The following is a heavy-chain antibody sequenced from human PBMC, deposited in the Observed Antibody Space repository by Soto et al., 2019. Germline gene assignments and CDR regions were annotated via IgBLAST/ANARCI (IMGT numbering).Heavy chain of an antibody. CDR3: AKDIVPRLVQGGFDY. Sequence: HPGGSLRLSCAASGFTFDDYAMHWVRQAPGKGLEWVSGISWNSGSIGYADSVKGRFTISRDNAKNSLYLQMNSLRAEDTALYYCAKDIVPRLVQGGFDYWGQGTLVTVSS. V-gene: IGHV3-9*01. J-gene: IGHJ4*02. CDR2: ISWNSGSI. CDR1: GFTFDDYA. D-gene: IGHD3-10*01.